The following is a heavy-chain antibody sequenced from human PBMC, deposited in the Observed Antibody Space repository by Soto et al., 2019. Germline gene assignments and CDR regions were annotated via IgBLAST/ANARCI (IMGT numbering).Heavy chain of an antibody. Sequence: GASVKVSCKASGYSFTSYCISWVRQAPGQGLEWMGWISAYNGNKKYAQKLQGRVTMTTDTSTSTAYMELRSLRSDDTAVYYCARDLGQQLVDYWGQGTLVTVS. J-gene: IGHJ4*02. CDR1: GYSFTSYC. CDR2: ISAYNGNK. V-gene: IGHV1-18*01. D-gene: IGHD6-13*01. CDR3: ARDLGQQLVDY.